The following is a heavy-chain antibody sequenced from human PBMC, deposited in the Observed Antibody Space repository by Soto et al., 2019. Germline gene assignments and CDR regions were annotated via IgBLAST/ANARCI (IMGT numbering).Heavy chain of an antibody. Sequence: QVQLQESGPGLVKPSGTLSLTCAVSGGSISSSNWWSWVRQPPGKGLEWIGEIYHSGSTNYNPSLKSRVTISVEKSKNQFSLKLSSVTAAATAVYYCARATPELLGAFDIWGQGTMVTVSS. CDR3: ARATPELLGAFDI. D-gene: IGHD1-26*01. J-gene: IGHJ3*02. V-gene: IGHV4-4*02. CDR1: GGSISSSNW. CDR2: IYHSGST.